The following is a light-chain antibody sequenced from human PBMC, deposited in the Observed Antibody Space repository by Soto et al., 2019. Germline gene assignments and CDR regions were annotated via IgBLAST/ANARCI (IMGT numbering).Light chain of an antibody. J-gene: IGLJ2*01. CDR1: SSDVGANNL. CDR3: CSYAGSRTLI. V-gene: IGLV2-23*01. Sequence: QSVLTQPASVSGSPGQSITISCSGSSSDVGANNLVSWYQQSPGKVPRLLIYEDAKRPAGISHRFSGAKSGNTASLTISGLRAEDEADYHCCSYAGSRTLIFGGGTKLTVL. CDR2: EDA.